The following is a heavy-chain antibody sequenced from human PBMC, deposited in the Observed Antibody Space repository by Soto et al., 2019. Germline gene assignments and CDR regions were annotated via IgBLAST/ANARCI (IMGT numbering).Heavy chain of an antibody. CDR3: ARATPVDTAMVDY. CDR1: GFTFSSYG. J-gene: IGHJ4*02. V-gene: IGHV3-33*01. CDR2: IWYDGSNK. D-gene: IGHD5-18*01. Sequence: QVQLVESGGGVVQPGRSLRLSCAASGFTFSSYGMHWVRQAPGKGLEWVAVIWYDGSNKYYADSVKGRFTISRDNSKNTLYLQMNSLRAEDTAVYYCARATPVDTAMVDYWGQGTLVTVSS.